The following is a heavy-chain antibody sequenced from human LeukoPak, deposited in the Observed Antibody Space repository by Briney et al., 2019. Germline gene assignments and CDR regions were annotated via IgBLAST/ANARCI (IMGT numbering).Heavy chain of an antibody. J-gene: IGHJ6*03. CDR3: ARVGYYHYYMDV. CDR2: IHCSGST. Sequence: SETLSLTCTVSGGSVSSVNHYWSWMRQPPGKGLEWIGYIHCSGSTTYNPSLKSRVTISIDTSKTQFSLKLSSVTAADTALYYCARVGYYHYYMDVWGTGTTVTVSS. V-gene: IGHV4-61*01. CDR1: GGSVSSVNHY.